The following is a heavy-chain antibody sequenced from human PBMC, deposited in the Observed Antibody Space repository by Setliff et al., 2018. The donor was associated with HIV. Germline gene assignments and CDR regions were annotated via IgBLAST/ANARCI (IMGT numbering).Heavy chain of an antibody. D-gene: IGHD1-26*01. V-gene: IGHV4-39*01. CDR3: ARQVGEGKWYLDS. J-gene: IGHJ4*01. CDR2: IHQSGTA. CDR1: GVSVNNDDDY. Sequence: SETLSLTCAVSGVSVNNDDDYWGWIRQPPGKGLEWIAIIHQSGTAHKRPSLKSRVTISMDTSENLFSLKLSGVTAADTAIYYCARQVGEGKWYLDSWGHGTLVTVPQ.